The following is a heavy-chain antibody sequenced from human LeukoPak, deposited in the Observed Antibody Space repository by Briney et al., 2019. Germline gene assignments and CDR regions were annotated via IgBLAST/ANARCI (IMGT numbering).Heavy chain of an antibody. CDR3: ARGAGVVAAIGYYYYYGMDV. CDR1: GYTFTSYD. J-gene: IGHJ6*02. D-gene: IGHD2-15*01. CDR2: MNPNSGNT. V-gene: IGHV1-8*01. Sequence: ASVKVSCKASGYTFTSYDNNWVRQATGQGLGWMGWMNPNSGNTGYAQKFQGRVTMTRNTSISTAYMELSSLRSEDTAVYYCARGAGVVAAIGYYYYYGMDVWGQGTTVTVSS.